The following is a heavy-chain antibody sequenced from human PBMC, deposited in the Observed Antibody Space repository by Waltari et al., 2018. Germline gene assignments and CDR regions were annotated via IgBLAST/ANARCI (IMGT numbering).Heavy chain of an antibody. Sequence: QVQLVQSGAEVKKPGAYVTVSCKASGYSFTNYGIRWVRHAPGQGLEWMGWFSVYNGNTNYAQKLQGRVTMTTDTSTSTAYMELRSLRSDDTAVYYCARGVPGSWPDYYFDHWGQGTLVTVSS. J-gene: IGHJ4*02. CDR2: FSVYNGNT. D-gene: IGHD3-10*01. V-gene: IGHV1-18*01. CDR3: ARGVPGSWPDYYFDH. CDR1: GYSFTNYG.